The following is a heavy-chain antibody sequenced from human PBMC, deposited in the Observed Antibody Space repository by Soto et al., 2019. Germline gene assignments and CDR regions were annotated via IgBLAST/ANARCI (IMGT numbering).Heavy chain of an antibody. CDR1: GFAFSNYA. Sequence: EVQLLESGGDLVQPGGSLRLSCAASGFAFSNYAMSWVRQAPGKGLEWVSGVGGSGDRTYYADFVKGRFTVSRDNSKNTMYLQMNSLRVEATAIYYCTRAEDDYGDQDHFDFWGQGTLVTVSS. V-gene: IGHV3-23*01. D-gene: IGHD4-17*01. CDR3: TRAEDDYGDQDHFDF. CDR2: VGGSGDRT. J-gene: IGHJ4*02.